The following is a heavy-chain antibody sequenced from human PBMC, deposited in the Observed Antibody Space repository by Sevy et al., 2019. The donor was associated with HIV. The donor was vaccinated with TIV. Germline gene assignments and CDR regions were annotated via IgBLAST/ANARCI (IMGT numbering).Heavy chain of an antibody. D-gene: IGHD3-10*01. V-gene: IGHV3-21*01. CDR1: GFIFSSYT. CDR3: ATMLTIGRGVVIKQSDY. J-gene: IGHJ4*02. Sequence: GGSLRLSCAASGFIFSSYTMNWVRQAPGKGLEWVSSISSSGSYIYYADSMKGRFTVSSDNAEDSLHLQLDSLRGEDTAVYYCATMLTIGRGVVIKQSDYWGQGTLVTVSS. CDR2: ISSSGSYI.